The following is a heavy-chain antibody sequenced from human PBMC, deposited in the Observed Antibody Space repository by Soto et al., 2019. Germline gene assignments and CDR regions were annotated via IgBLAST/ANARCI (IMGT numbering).Heavy chain of an antibody. J-gene: IGHJ6*02. CDR2: IDWDDDK. Sequence: SGPTLVNPTQTLTLTCTFSGFSLSTSGMCVSWIRQPPGKALEWLALIDWDDDKYYSTSLKTRLTISKDTSKNQVVLTMTNMDPVDTATYYCARTKTYYYDSSGYQYYYYYYGMDVWGQGTTVTVSS. D-gene: IGHD3-22*01. CDR3: ARTKTYYYDSSGYQYYYYYYGMDV. CDR1: GFSLSTSGMC. V-gene: IGHV2-70*01.